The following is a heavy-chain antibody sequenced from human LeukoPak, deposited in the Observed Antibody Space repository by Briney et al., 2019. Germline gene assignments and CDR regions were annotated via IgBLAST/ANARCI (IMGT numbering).Heavy chain of an antibody. CDR3: ARGVNSGYDWGPYYYYYMDV. V-gene: IGHV1-18*01. Sequence: ASVKVSCKASGYTFTSYGISWVRQAPGQGLEWMGWISAYNGNTNYAQKLQGRVTMTTDTSTSAAYMELRSLRSDDTAVYYCARGVNSGYDWGPYYYYYMDVWGKGTTVTISS. D-gene: IGHD5-12*01. CDR2: ISAYNGNT. J-gene: IGHJ6*03. CDR1: GYTFTSYG.